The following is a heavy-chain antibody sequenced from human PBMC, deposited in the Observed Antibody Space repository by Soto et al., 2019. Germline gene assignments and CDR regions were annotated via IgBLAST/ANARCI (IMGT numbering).Heavy chain of an antibody. D-gene: IGHD2-21*02. Sequence: SGGSLRLSCAASGFPFISYSMNWVRQAPGKGLEWVSPISSSSSYIYYADSVKGRFTISRDNAKNSLYLQMNSLRAEDTAVYYCAIGGANCSDNDCYSWGQGTQVTVPS. CDR3: AIGGANCSDNDCYS. V-gene: IGHV3-21*01. CDR1: GFPFISYS. J-gene: IGHJ5*02. CDR2: ISSSSSYI.